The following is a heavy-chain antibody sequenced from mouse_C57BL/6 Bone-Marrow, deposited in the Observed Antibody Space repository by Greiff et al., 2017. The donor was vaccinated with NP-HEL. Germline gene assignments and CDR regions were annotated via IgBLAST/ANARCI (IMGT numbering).Heavy chain of an antibody. CDR3: AVYGYDVPD. J-gene: IGHJ4*01. CDR1: GFHIQNTY. Sequence: VQLQQSVAELVRPGASVKLSCTASGFHIQNTYMHWVKQRPEQGLAWIGRIDPANGNTKYAPKFQGKATITADTSSNTAYLQLSSLTSEDTAIYYCAVYGYDVPDWGQGTSVTVSS. V-gene: IGHV14-3*01. CDR2: IDPANGNT. D-gene: IGHD2-2*01.